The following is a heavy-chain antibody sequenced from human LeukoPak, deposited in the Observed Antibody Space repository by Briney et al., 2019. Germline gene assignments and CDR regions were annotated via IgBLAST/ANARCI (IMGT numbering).Heavy chain of an antibody. J-gene: IGHJ4*02. CDR3: ARTTLGAVAGTSDY. CDR1: GGTFSSYA. Sequence: SVKVSCKASGGTFSSYAISWVRQAPGQGLERMGRIIPILGIANYAQKFQGRVTITADKSTSTAYMELSSLRSEDTAVYYCARTTLGAVAGTSDYWGQGTLVTVSS. CDR2: IIPILGIA. D-gene: IGHD6-19*01. V-gene: IGHV1-69*04.